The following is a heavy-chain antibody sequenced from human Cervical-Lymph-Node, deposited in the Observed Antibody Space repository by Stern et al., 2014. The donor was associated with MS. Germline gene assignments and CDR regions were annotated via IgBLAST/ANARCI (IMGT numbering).Heavy chain of an antibody. Sequence: QVQLVQSGAEVKKPGASVKVSCKASGYRFSTFYLHWLRQAPGQGLQWIGRIAPGSGATNSSQTFQGRLTMTRDRSITTAYLQLSGLRSGDTAVYYCAQIYCSGDECYHSFDTWGQGTLVTVSS. CDR2: IAPGSGAT. J-gene: IGHJ4*02. CDR1: GYRFSTFY. V-gene: IGHV1-2*06. CDR3: AQIYCSGDECYHSFDT. D-gene: IGHD3-16*02.